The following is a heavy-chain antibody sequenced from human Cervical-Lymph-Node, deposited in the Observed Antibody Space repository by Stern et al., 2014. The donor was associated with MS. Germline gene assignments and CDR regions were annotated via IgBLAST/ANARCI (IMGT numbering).Heavy chain of an antibody. J-gene: IGHJ4*02. V-gene: IGHV3-30*04. CDR1: GFTFNHYA. D-gene: IGHD3-16*01. CDR3: ALGGALDS. CDR2: LSYDGKKA. Sequence: QVQLVESGGGVVQPGRSLRLSCAASGFTFNHYAMHWVRQAPGKGLEWVAILSYDGKKASYSDSVKGRFNVSRDNSKNTLFLQMSGLTSGDTGVYYCALGGALDSWGQGALVTVSS.